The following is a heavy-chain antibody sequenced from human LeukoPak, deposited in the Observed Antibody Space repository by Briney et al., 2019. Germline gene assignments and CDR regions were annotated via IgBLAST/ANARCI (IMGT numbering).Heavy chain of an antibody. CDR3: AKELTYYDFWSGLYNAFGI. V-gene: IGHV3-30-3*01. D-gene: IGHD3-3*01. CDR2: ISYDGSNK. CDR1: GFTFSSYA. J-gene: IGHJ3*02. Sequence: PGGSLRLSCAASGFTFSSYAMHWVRQAPGKGLEWVAVISYDGSNKYYADPVKGRFTISRDNAKNSLYLQMNSLRAEDTALYYCAKELTYYDFWSGLYNAFGIWGQGTMVTVSS.